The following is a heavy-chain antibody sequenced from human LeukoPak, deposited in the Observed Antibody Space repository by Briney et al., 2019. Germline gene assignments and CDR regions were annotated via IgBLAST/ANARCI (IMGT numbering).Heavy chain of an antibody. J-gene: IGHJ4*02. CDR2: NCGSGGST. CDR3: AKDQLVRRPFAY. Sequence: GGSLRLSCASFGFTFSSYAMSWVRHAPGEGPGWVSANCGSGGSTYYADSVKGRFTNSTDNSKNMLYLQMNSLRAEDTAVYSCAKDQLVRRPFAYWGQGTLVTVSS. CDR1: GFTFSSYA. D-gene: IGHD6-13*01. V-gene: IGHV3-23*01.